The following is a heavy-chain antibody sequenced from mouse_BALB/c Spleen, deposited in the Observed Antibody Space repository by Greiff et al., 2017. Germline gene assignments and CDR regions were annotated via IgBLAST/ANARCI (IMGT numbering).Heavy chain of an antibody. D-gene: IGHD2-4*01. J-gene: IGHJ3*01. CDR3: AREGYDYDVGAWFAY. CDR1: GFSLTSYG. V-gene: IGHV2-9*02. Sequence: VKLMESGPGLVAPSQSLSITCTVSGFSLTSYGVHWVRQPPGKGLEWLGVIWAGGSTNYNSALMSRLSISKDNSKSQVFLKMNSLQTDDTAMYYCAREGYDYDVGAWFAYWGQGTLVTVSA. CDR2: IWAGGST.